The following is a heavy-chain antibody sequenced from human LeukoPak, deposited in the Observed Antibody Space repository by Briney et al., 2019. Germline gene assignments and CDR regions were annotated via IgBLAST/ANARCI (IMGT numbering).Heavy chain of an antibody. D-gene: IGHD1-7*01. CDR3: ARHTPRPGTTGWFDP. CDR2: IYYSGST. CDR1: GGSIISSSYY. Sequence: SETLSLTCTVSGGSIISSSYYWGWIRQPPGKGLEWIGSIYYSGSTYYNPSLKSRVTISVDTSKNQFSLKLSSVTAADTAVYYCARHTPRPGTTGWFDPWGQGTLVTVSS. J-gene: IGHJ5*02. V-gene: IGHV4-39*01.